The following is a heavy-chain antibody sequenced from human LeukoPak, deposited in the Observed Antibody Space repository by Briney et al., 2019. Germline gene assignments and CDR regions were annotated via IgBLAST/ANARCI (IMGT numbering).Heavy chain of an antibody. J-gene: IGHJ6*02. Sequence: GGSLRLSCAASGFTFSDYGIHWVRQAPGKGLEWVAVISYDGSNKYYADSVKGRFTISRDSSKNTLHLQMNSLRAEDTAVYYCAKDLQTGETYYYYYYGMDVWGQGTTVTVSS. CDR2: ISYDGSNK. V-gene: IGHV3-30*18. CDR3: AKDLQTGETYYYYYYGMDV. D-gene: IGHD7-27*01. CDR1: GFTFSDYG.